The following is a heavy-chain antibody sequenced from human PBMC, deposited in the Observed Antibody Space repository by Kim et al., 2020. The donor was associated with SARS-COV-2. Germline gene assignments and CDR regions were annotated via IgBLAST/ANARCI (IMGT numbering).Heavy chain of an antibody. V-gene: IGHV1-3*01. Sequence: KYSQKFQGRLTITRDTSASTAYMELSSLRSEDAAVYYCAKLIWGAGGDYWGQGTLVTVSS. D-gene: IGHD3-16*01. J-gene: IGHJ4*02. CDR3: AKLIWGAGGDY.